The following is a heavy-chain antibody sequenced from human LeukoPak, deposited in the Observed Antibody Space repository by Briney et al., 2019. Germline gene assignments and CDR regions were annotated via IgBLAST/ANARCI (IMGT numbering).Heavy chain of an antibody. D-gene: IGHD6-13*01. CDR2: ISWNSGSI. Sequence: GGSLRLSCAASGFTVSSNYMSWVRQAPGKGLEWVSGISWNSGSIGYADSVKGRFTISRDNAKNSLYLQMNSLRAEDTALYYCAKASGGYSSSWYNWFDPWGQGTLVTVSS. V-gene: IGHV3-9*01. CDR3: AKASGGYSSSWYNWFDP. J-gene: IGHJ5*02. CDR1: GFTVSSNY.